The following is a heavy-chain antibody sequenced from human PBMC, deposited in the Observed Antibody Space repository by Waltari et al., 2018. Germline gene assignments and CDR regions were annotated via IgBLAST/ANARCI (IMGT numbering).Heavy chain of an antibody. D-gene: IGHD7-27*01. CDR1: SISSYY. Sequence: SISSYYWSWIRQPPGKGLEWIGYIYYSGSTNYNPSLKSRVTISVDTSKNQFSLKLSSVTAADTAVYYCARDNWGSDYYYMDVWGKGTTVTVSS. V-gene: IGHV4-59*01. CDR3: ARDNWGSDYYYMDV. CDR2: IYYSGST. J-gene: IGHJ6*03.